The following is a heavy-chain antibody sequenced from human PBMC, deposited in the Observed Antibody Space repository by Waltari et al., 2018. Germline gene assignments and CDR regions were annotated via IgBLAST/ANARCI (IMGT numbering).Heavy chain of an antibody. V-gene: IGHV3-30*03. J-gene: IGHJ3*02. CDR2: ISNDGSNK. Sequence: QVALVESGGGVVQPGRSLRLSCEASGITFSAYAIHWVRQAPGKGTEWVAIISNDGSNKHHAASVRGRFTISRDNSKNTLYLQMNNLKPEDTAVYYCFLVVVTGASAFDIWGQGTKVTVSS. D-gene: IGHD2-21*02. CDR3: FLVVVTGASAFDI. CDR1: GITFSAYA.